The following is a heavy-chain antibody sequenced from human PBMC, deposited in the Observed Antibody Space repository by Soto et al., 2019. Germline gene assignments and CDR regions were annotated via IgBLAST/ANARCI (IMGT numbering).Heavy chain of an antibody. CDR2: INAGNGNT. D-gene: IGHD2-15*01. Sequence: QVQLVQSGAEVKKPGASVKVSCKASGYTFTSYAMHWVRQAPGQRLEWMGWINAGNGNTKYSQKFQGRVTITRDTSASTAYMELSSLRSEDKAAYYWAIGPGGPAGPGDYWGQGTLVTVSS. CDR1: GYTFTSYA. V-gene: IGHV1-3*01. CDR3: AIGPGGPAGPGDY. J-gene: IGHJ4*02.